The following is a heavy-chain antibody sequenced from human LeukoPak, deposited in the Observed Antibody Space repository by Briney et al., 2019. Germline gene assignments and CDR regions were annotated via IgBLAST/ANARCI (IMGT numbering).Heavy chain of an antibody. V-gene: IGHV4-61*02. CDR2: IYTSGST. Sequence: SQTLSLTCTVSGGSISSGSYYWSWIRQPAGKGLEWIGRIYTSGSTNYNPSLKSRVTISVDTSKNQFSLKLSSVTAADTAVYYCARGRAGSGYYYDWGQGTLVTVSS. D-gene: IGHD3-22*01. J-gene: IGHJ4*02. CDR3: ARGRAGSGYYYD. CDR1: GGSISSGSYY.